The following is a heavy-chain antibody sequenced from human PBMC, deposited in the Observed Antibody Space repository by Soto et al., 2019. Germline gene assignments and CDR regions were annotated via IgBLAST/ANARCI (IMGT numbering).Heavy chain of an antibody. J-gene: IGHJ6*02. V-gene: IGHV3-48*02. CDR1: GFTFSSYS. CDR2: ISSSSSTI. Sequence: GGSLRLSCAASGFTFSSYSMNWVRQAPGKGLEWVSYISSSSSTIYYADSVKGRFTISRDNAKNSLYLQMNSLRDEDTAVYYCARDGTAAGYYYYGMDVWGQGTTVTVSS. CDR3: ARDGTAAGYYYYGMDV. D-gene: IGHD6-13*01.